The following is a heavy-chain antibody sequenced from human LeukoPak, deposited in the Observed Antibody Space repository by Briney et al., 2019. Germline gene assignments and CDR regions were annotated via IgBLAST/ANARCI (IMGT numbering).Heavy chain of an antibody. CDR3: ARGPRIAVAGTGGYYFDY. CDR2: MNPNSGNT. Sequence: ASVKVSCKASGYTFTSYDINWVRQATGQGLEWMGWMNPNSGNTGYAQKFQGRVTMTRNTSISTAYMELGSLRSEDTAVYYCARGPRIAVAGTGGYYFDYWGQGTLVTVSS. J-gene: IGHJ4*02. CDR1: GYTFTSYD. D-gene: IGHD6-19*01. V-gene: IGHV1-8*01.